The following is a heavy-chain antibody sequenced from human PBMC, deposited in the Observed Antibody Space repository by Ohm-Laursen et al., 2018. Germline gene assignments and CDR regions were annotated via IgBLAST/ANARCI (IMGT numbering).Heavy chain of an antibody. V-gene: IGHV3-49*04. CDR2: IRSKAYGGTT. CDR1: GFTFGDYA. J-gene: IGHJ4*02. CDR3: TRVFYGGNSFSVYFDY. Sequence: SLRLSCAASGFTFGDYAMSWVRQAPGRGLEWVGFIRSKAYGGTTEYAAPVKGRFTISRDDSKSIAYLQMNSLKTEDTAVYYCTRVFYGGNSFSVYFDYWGQGTLVTVSS. D-gene: IGHD4-23*01.